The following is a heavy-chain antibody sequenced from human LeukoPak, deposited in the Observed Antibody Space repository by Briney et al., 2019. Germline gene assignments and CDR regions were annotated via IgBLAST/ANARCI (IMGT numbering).Heavy chain of an antibody. D-gene: IGHD5-12*01. CDR3: ARGRRGATIGAFDI. CDR1: GGSFSGYY. CDR2: INHSGST. J-gene: IGHJ3*02. Sequence: PSETLSLTCAVYGGSFSGYYWSWIRQPPGKGLEWIGEINHSGSTNYNPSLKSRVTISVDTSKNQFSLKLSSVTAADTAVYYCARGRRGATIGAFDIWGQGTMVTVSS. V-gene: IGHV4-34*01.